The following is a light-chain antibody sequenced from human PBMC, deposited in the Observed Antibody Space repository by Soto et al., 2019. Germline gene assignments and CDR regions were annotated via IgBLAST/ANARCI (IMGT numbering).Light chain of an antibody. CDR1: SSDVGAYNY. V-gene: IGLV2-14*03. CDR3: RSYTTSSTLYV. CDR2: DVT. Sequence: QSVLTQPASVSGSPGQSMTISCTGTSSDVGAYNYVSWYQQYPGKAPKYIIYDVTNRPSGVSYRFSGSKSGNTASLTISVLQAEDEANYYCRSYTTSSTLYVFGTGTKVTVL. J-gene: IGLJ1*01.